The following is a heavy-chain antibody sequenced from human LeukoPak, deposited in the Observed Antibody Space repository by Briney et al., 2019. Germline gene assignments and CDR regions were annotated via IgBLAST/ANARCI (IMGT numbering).Heavy chain of an antibody. CDR2: INHSGST. Sequence: SETLSLTCAVYGGSFSGYYWSWIRQPPGKGLEWIGEINHSGSTNYNPSLKSRVTISVDTSKNQFSLKLSSVTAAGTAVYYCARHSYDYGDYVDDYWGQGTLVTVSS. CDR3: ARHSYDYGDYVDDY. D-gene: IGHD4-17*01. CDR1: GGSFSGYY. V-gene: IGHV4-34*01. J-gene: IGHJ4*02.